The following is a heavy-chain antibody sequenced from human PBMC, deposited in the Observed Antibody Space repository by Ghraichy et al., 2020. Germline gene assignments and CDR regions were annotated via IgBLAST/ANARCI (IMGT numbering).Heavy chain of an antibody. Sequence: GGSLRLSCAASGFTFSNYGMHWVRQAPGKGLEWVAFIRYDGSNKYYADSVKGRFTISRDNSKNTLYVEMTSLRPEDTAVYYCAKERSSAPGRVLDYWGQGTRVTVSS. J-gene: IGHJ4*02. D-gene: IGHD3-22*01. CDR2: IRYDGSNK. CDR3: AKERSSAPGRVLDY. V-gene: IGHV3-30*02. CDR1: GFTFSNYG.